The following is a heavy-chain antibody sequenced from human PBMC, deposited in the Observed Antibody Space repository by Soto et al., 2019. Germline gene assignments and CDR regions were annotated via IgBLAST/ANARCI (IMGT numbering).Heavy chain of an antibody. Sequence: QVQLVESGGGVVQPGRSLRLSCAASGFTFSSYGMHWVRQAPGKGLEWVAVIWYDGSNKYYADSVKGRFTISRDNSKNTLYLQMNSLRAEDTAVYYCARVGYRSMYYFDYWGQGTLVTVSS. CDR2: IWYDGSNK. J-gene: IGHJ4*02. D-gene: IGHD1-1*01. CDR3: ARVGYRSMYYFDY. V-gene: IGHV3-33*01. CDR1: GFTFSSYG.